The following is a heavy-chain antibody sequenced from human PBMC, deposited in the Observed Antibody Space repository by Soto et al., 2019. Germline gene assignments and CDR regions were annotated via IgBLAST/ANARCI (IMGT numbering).Heavy chain of an antibody. D-gene: IGHD2-15*01. CDR2: IYPGDSDT. V-gene: IGHV5-51*03. CDR3: ATAPRGYCRGGRCYYY. J-gene: IGHJ4*02. CDR1: GYSFTSYW. Sequence: EVQLVQSGAEVKKPGESLKISCKGSGYSFTSYWIGWVRQMPGKGLEWMGIIYPGDSDTRYSPSFQGQVTISADKSISPPYQQLSSLKAADTAMYYCATAPRGYCRGGRCYYYWGQGTLVTVSS.